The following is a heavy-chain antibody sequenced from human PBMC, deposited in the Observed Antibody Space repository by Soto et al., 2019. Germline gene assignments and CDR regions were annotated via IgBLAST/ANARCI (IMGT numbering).Heavy chain of an antibody. D-gene: IGHD2-8*01. Sequence: QVQLRESGPGVVKASETLSLTCSVSGASISRYYWSRIRQSPGKGLEWIGYAYYSGDTGYNPSLKCRDTMAIDTSKNPVSLNLTSVTAAVTAVYYCARDRSTYGGGGTGEVKENWFDPCGQGALVTVSS. J-gene: IGHJ5*02. CDR2: AYYSGDT. CDR1: GASISRYY. CDR3: ARDRSTYGGGGTGEVKENWFDP. V-gene: IGHV4-59*01.